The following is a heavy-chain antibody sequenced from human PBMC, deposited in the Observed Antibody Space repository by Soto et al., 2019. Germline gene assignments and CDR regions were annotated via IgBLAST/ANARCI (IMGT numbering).Heavy chain of an antibody. V-gene: IGHV4-59*01. CDR2: LFYTGSV. J-gene: IGHJ4*02. CDR1: GGSINDYY. CDR3: ARVNRGAFDY. Sequence: SETLSLTCTVSGGSINDYYWVWIRQPPEKGLEWIGSLFYTGSVDYNPSLNSRVTISLASSKNQFSLTLNSVTAADTAVYYCARVNRGAFDYWGPGTLVTVSS.